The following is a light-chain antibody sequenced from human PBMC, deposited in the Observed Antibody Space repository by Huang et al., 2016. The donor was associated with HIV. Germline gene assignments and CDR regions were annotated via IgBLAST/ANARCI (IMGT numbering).Light chain of an antibody. Sequence: EIVMTQSPATLSMSPGERATLSCRAGQSVSSNLAWYQQKPGQAPRLRSYGAITRATGIPARFSGTGSGTEFTLTISSLQSEDFAVYYCQQYNNWPRTFGQGTKVDIK. CDR2: GAI. CDR1: QSVSSN. CDR3: QQYNNWPRT. V-gene: IGKV3-15*01. J-gene: IGKJ1*01.